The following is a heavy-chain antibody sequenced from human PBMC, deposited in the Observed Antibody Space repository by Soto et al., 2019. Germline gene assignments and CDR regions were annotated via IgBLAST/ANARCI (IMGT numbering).Heavy chain of an antibody. D-gene: IGHD3-3*01. CDR1: GDSISSYY. CDR2: IYYSGST. J-gene: IGHJ4*02. V-gene: IGHV4-59*01. Sequence: SETLSLTCTVSGDSISSYYWSWIRQPPGKGLEWIGYIYYSGSTNYNPSLKSRVTISVDTSKNQFSLKLSSVTAADTAVYYCARYLRGDFSSGYRDPYYFDYWGQGTLVSVSS. CDR3: ARYLRGDFSSGYRDPYYFDY.